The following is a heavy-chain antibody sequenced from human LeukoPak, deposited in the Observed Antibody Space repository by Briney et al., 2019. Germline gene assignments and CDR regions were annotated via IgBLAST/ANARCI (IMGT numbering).Heavy chain of an antibody. CDR2: IYYSGST. J-gene: IGHJ6*02. Sequence: SQTLSLTCTVSGGSISSGDYYWSWIRQPPGKGLEWIGYIYYSGSTYYNPSLKSRVTISVDTSKNQFSLKLSSVTAADTAVYYCARGEINTAMVNYYYYYGMDVWGQGTTVTVSS. D-gene: IGHD5-18*01. V-gene: IGHV4-30-4*01. CDR3: ARGEINTAMVNYYYYYGMDV. CDR1: GGSISSGDYY.